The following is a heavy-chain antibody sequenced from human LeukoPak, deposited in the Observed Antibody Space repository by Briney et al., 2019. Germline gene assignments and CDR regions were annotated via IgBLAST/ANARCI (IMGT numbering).Heavy chain of an antibody. D-gene: IGHD2-2*01. Sequence: GGSLRLSCAASGFTVSSNYMSWVRQAPGKGLEWVSSISSSSSYIYYADSVKGRFTISRDNAKNSLYLQMNSLRAEDTAVYYCARYCSSTSCLGYWGQGTLVTVSS. J-gene: IGHJ4*02. V-gene: IGHV3-21*01. CDR2: ISSSSSYI. CDR3: ARYCSSTSCLGY. CDR1: GFTVSSNY.